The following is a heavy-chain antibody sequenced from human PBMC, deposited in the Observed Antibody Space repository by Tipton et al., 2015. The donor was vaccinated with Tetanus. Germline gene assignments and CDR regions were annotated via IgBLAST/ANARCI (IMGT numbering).Heavy chain of an antibody. CDR2: IIPIFGTA. D-gene: IGHD6-6*01. Sequence: QVQLVQSGAEVKKPGSSVKVSCKASGGTFSTYTITWVRQAPGQGLEWLGGIIPIFGTANYAQKFQGRITITADKSTNTAYLELSGLSFDDTAVYYCARQEGWSVPVLVPTTNWFDPWGQGTLVTVSS. V-gene: IGHV1-69*06. CDR3: ARQEGWSVPVLVPTTNWFDP. CDR1: GGTFSTYT. J-gene: IGHJ5*02.